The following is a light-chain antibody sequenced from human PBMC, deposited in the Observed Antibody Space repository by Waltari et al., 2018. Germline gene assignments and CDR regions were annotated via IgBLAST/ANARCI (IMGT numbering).Light chain of an antibody. J-gene: IGKJ4*01. CDR1: QSITSN. CDR3: QQYNNWLPLT. Sequence: EIVLTQSPVILSVSPGERTTLSCRASQSITSNLAWYQQKPGQTPRLLIYGASIRAAGIPARFSGSGSGTEFTLIISSLQSEDFAVYYWQQYNNWLPLTFGGGTKVEIK. V-gene: IGKV3-15*01. CDR2: GAS.